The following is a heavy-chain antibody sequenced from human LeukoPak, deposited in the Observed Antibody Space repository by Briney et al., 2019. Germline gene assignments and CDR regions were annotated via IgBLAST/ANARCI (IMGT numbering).Heavy chain of an antibody. CDR1: GYTFTGYY. D-gene: IGHD6-13*01. CDR2: INPNSGGT. J-gene: IGHJ6*03. CDR3: ARLGYSSSWPDYYYYYYMDV. V-gene: IGHV1-2*02. Sequence: ASVKVSCKASGYTFTGYYMHWVRQAPGQGLEWMGWINPNSGGTNYAQKFQGRVTMTRDTSISTAYMELSRLRSDDTAVYYCARLGYSSSWPDYYYYYYMDVWGKGTTVTISS.